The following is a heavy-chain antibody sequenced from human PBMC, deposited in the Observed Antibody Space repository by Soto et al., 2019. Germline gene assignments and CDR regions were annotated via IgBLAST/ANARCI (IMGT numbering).Heavy chain of an antibody. CDR3: ARPLHSSLARGAFDI. CDR1: GGSLYSRGYF. J-gene: IGHJ3*02. V-gene: IGHV4-39*01. CDR2: IYHSGTN. Sequence: QLQLQESGPGLVQPSETLSLTCSVSGGSLYSRGYFWAWFRQPPGKGLEWIGSIYHSGTNYYNPSLESRVTISVDTSKNQFSLKVNSVTAADTAVYSCARPLHSSLARGAFDIWGQGTLVTVSS. D-gene: IGHD6-13*01.